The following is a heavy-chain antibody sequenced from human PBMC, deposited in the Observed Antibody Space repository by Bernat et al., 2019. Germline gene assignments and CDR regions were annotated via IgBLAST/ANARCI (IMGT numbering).Heavy chain of an antibody. CDR1: GFTVSRTY. V-gene: IGHV3-66*01. CDR2: IYSGGST. CDR3: ATRSGGYFDY. D-gene: IGHD2-15*01. J-gene: IGHJ4*02. Sequence: EVQLVESGGGLVQPGGSLSLSCAASGFTVSRTYMSWVRQAPGKGLEWVSVIYSGGSTYYADSVKVRFTISRDNSKNTLYLQMNSLRAEDTAVYYCATRSGGYFDYWGQGTLVTVSS.